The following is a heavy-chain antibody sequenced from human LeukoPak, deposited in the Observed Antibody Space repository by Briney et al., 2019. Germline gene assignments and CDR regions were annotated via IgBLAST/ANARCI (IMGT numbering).Heavy chain of an antibody. CDR1: GYTFTGYY. V-gene: IGHV1-2*06. CDR2: INPNSGGT. D-gene: IGHD6-13*01. Sequence: ASVKVSCKASGYTFTGYYIHWVRQAPGQGLEWMGRINPNSGGTNYAQKFQGRVTMTRDTSISTAYMELSRLRSDDTAVYYCARDDAGAAASFDYWGQGTLVTVSS. J-gene: IGHJ4*02. CDR3: ARDDAGAAASFDY.